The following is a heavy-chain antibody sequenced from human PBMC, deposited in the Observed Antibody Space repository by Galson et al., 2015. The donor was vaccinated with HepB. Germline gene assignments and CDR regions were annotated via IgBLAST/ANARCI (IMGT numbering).Heavy chain of an antibody. CDR1: GFTSSNYR. CDR2: ISRSSSYI. D-gene: IGHD2-15*01. V-gene: IGHV3-21*01. Sequence: SLRLSCAASGFTSSNYRMNWVRQAQGKGLEWVSSISRSSSYIYYADSVKGRFTISRDNAKNSLYLQMNSLRAEDTAVYYCATARTGKYCSGGSCYRNEYYFDYWGQGTLVTVSS. CDR3: ATARTGKYCSGGSCYRNEYYFDY. J-gene: IGHJ4*02.